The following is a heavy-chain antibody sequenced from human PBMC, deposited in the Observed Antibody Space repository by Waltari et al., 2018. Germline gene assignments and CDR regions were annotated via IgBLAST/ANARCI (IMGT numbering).Heavy chain of an antibody. Sequence: DVQLVESVGGLVQPGGSLRLSCAASGFIFSNYWMSWVRQAPGKGLEWVANIKQDGSEKYYVDSVKGRFTISRDNAKNSLYLQMNSLRAEDTAVYFCARDTTGGLGHFDYWGQGTLVTVPS. CDR3: ARDTTGGLGHFDY. V-gene: IGHV3-7*03. J-gene: IGHJ4*02. CDR2: IKQDGSEK. D-gene: IGHD1-1*01. CDR1: GFIFSNYW.